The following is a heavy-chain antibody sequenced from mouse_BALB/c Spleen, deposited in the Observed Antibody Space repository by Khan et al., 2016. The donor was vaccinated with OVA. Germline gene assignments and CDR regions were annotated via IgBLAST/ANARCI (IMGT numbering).Heavy chain of an antibody. D-gene: IGHD2-5*01. Sequence: QVQLQQPGPELVKPGASVKISCKASGYTFTYYYINWVKQKPGQGLEWIGWIYPGNDNTKYNEQFKDMATLTVDTSSNIAFMQLSGLTSEDTAVYFCARGGYYSNSLFDFWGQGTTLTVSS. CDR2: IYPGNDNT. CDR1: GYTFTYYY. CDR3: ARGGYYSNSLFDF. J-gene: IGHJ2*01. V-gene: IGHV1-84*02.